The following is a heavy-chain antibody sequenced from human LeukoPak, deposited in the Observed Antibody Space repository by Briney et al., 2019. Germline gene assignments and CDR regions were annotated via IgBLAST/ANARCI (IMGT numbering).Heavy chain of an antibody. Sequence: PSETLSLTCTVSGGSISSYYWSWIRQPPGKGLEWIGHIYYSGSTNYNPSLKSRVTISVDTSKNQFSLKLSSVTAADTAVYYCAAAVAGSVDYWGQGTLVTVSS. V-gene: IGHV4-59*01. D-gene: IGHD6-19*01. CDR1: GGSISSYY. CDR2: IYYSGST. J-gene: IGHJ4*02. CDR3: AAAVAGSVDY.